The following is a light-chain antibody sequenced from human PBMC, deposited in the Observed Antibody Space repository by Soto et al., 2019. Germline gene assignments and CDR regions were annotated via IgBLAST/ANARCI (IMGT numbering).Light chain of an antibody. Sequence: QSVLTQPPPVSGAPGQRVTISCTGSSSNIGAGYDVHWYHQLPGTAPKLLIYGNSNRPSGVPDRFSGSKSGTSASLAITGLQAEDEADYYCQSYDSSLSGVVFGGGTKLTVL. CDR1: SSNIGAGYD. J-gene: IGLJ2*01. CDR2: GNS. CDR3: QSYDSSLSGVV. V-gene: IGLV1-40*01.